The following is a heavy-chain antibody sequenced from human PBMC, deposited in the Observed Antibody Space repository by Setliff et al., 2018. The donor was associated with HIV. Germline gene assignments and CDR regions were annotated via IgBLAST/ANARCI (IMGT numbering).Heavy chain of an antibody. CDR2: ISSSSSYI. Sequence: GSLRLSCAASGFTFSSYSMSWVRQAPGKGLEWVSSISSSSSYIYYADSVKGRFTVSRDNAKNTLYLQMNSLRAEDTAVYYCAKSLLVAGNDYWGQGTLVTVSS. CDR1: GFTFSSYS. D-gene: IGHD2-8*02. J-gene: IGHJ4*02. CDR3: AKSLLVAGNDY. V-gene: IGHV3-21*01.